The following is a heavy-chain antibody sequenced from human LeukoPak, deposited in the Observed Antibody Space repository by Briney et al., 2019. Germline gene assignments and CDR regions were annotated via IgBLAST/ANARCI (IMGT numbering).Heavy chain of an antibody. CDR1: GGSFSGYY. CDR2: INHSEST. CDR3: ARSYGYYDILTGYYKGALDI. Sequence: PSETLSLTCAVYGGSFSGYYWSWIRQPPGKGLEWIGEINHSESTNYNPSLKSRVPISVDTSKNQFSLQLSSVTATDTAVYYCARSYGYYDILTGYYKGALDIWGQGTMVTVSS. D-gene: IGHD3-9*01. V-gene: IGHV4-34*01. J-gene: IGHJ3*02.